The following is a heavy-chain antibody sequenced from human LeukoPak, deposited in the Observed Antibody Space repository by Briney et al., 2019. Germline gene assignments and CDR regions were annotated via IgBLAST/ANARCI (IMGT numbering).Heavy chain of an antibody. CDR2: IYGADAA. D-gene: IGHD6-13*01. Sequence: GGSLRLSCAASGFNVSSNYKTWIRQAPGKGLEWVSLIYGADAAYYAESVRGRFMISRDNLKNTLFLQMNSLRVEDTAVYYCVTSTGQQFIPYDYWGQGTHVTVSS. V-gene: IGHV3-66*02. J-gene: IGHJ4*02. CDR1: GFNVSSNY. CDR3: VTSTGQQFIPYDY.